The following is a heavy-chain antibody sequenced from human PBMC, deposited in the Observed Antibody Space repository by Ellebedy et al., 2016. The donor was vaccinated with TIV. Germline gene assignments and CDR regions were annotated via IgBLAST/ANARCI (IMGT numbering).Heavy chain of an antibody. D-gene: IGHD3-16*01. CDR2: ILGGGGTT. J-gene: IGHJ3*01. Sequence: GESLKISCAASGFTFRSYAMAWVRQTPGKGLEWVSAILGGGGTTYYADSVKGRFTISRDNSKNTLFLQMNSLRAEDTAIYYCAKDQVGGDGRWVFDVWGQGTMVTVSS. CDR1: GFTFRSYA. CDR3: AKDQVGGDGRWVFDV. V-gene: IGHV3-23*01.